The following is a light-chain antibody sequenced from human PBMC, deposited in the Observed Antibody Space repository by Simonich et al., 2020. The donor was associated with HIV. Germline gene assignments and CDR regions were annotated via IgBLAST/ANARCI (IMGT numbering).Light chain of an antibody. CDR3: QQYGSSPLFT. CDR2: DAS. V-gene: IGKV3D-20*01. Sequence: EIVMTQSPATLSVSPGERATLSCRASQSVSSSYLAWYQQKPGLAPRLLIYDASSRATCIPDRFSGSGSGTDFTLTISRLEPEDFAVYYCQQYGSSPLFTFGPGTKVDIK. CDR1: QSVSSSY. J-gene: IGKJ3*01.